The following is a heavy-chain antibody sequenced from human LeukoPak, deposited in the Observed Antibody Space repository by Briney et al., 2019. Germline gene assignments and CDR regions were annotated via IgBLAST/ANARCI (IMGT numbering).Heavy chain of an antibody. CDR2: IRSKAYGGTT. CDR1: GFTFGDYA. J-gene: IGHJ4*02. V-gene: IGHV3-49*04. Sequence: PGRSLRLSCTASGFTFGDYAMSWVRQAPGKGLEWVGFIRSKAYGGTTEYAASVKGRFTISRDDSKSIAYLQMNSLKTEDTAVYYCTRETNGYSSSWYASLDYWGQGTLVTVSS. D-gene: IGHD6-13*01. CDR3: TRETNGYSSSWYASLDY.